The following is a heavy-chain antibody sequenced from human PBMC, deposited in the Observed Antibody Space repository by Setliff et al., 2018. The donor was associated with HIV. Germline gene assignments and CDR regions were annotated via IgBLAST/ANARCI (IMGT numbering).Heavy chain of an antibody. CDR2: ISAYNGNT. J-gene: IGHJ5*02. Sequence: GASVKVSCKASGYTFTSYGISWVRQAPGQGLEWMGWISAYNGNTNYAQKLQGRVTMTTDTSTSTAYMELRSLRSDDTAVYYCARVYCSNGVCYMNWFDPWGQGTLVTVSS. D-gene: IGHD2-8*01. CDR1: GYTFTSYG. V-gene: IGHV1-18*01. CDR3: ARVYCSNGVCYMNWFDP.